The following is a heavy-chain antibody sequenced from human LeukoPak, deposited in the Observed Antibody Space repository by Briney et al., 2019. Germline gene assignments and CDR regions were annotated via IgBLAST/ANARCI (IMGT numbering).Heavy chain of an antibody. D-gene: IGHD2-15*01. CDR1: GGTFSSYA. Sequence: SLKVSCKASGGTFSSYAISWVRQAPGQGLEWMGRIIPILGIANYAQKFQGRVTITADKSTSTAYMELSSLRSEDTAVYYCAREPRYCSGGSCYFHYWGQGTLVTVSS. CDR2: IIPILGIA. J-gene: IGHJ4*02. CDR3: AREPRYCSGGSCYFHY. V-gene: IGHV1-69*04.